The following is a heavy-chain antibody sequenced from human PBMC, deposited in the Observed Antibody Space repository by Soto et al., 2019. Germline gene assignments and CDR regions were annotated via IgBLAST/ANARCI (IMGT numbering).Heavy chain of an antibody. CDR1: GYTFASYG. J-gene: IGHJ4*02. Sequence: QVQLVQTGAEVKKPGASVKVSCKASGYTFASYGITWVRQAPGQGLEWMGWISTYNGNTNYAQKFQGRVTMTTDTSTSTAYMELRNLRSDDTAVYYCGRDRSTSVRMFDYWGQGTLVTVSS. D-gene: IGHD1-1*01. CDR3: GRDRSTSVRMFDY. CDR2: ISTYNGNT. V-gene: IGHV1-18*04.